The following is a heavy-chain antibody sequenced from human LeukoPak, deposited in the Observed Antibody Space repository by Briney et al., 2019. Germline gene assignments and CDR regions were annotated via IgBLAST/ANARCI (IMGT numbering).Heavy chain of an antibody. CDR1: GYTFTGYY. CDR3: ARGYDCSSTSCYADFDY. J-gene: IGHJ4*02. Sequence: ASVKVSCKASGYTFTGYYMHWVRQAPGQGLEWMGWINPNSGGTNYAQKFQGWVTMTRDTSISTAYMGLSRLRSDDTAVYYCARGYDCSSTSCYADFDYWGQGTLVTVSS. CDR2: INPNSGGT. D-gene: IGHD2-2*01. V-gene: IGHV1-2*04.